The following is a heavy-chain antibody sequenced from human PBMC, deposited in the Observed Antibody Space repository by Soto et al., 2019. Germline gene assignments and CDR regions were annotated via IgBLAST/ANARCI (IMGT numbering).Heavy chain of an antibody. D-gene: IGHD2-15*01. V-gene: IGHV3-53*01. CDR1: GFTVSSKY. Sequence: GGSLRLSCAASGFTVSSKYMNWVRQASGKGLEWASIIWSAGLTYYADSVRGRFTISRDISKTILFLQMNNLTAEDSAIYYCARELPPDPWGQGTLVTVSS. CDR3: ARELPPDP. CDR2: IWSAGLT. J-gene: IGHJ5*02.